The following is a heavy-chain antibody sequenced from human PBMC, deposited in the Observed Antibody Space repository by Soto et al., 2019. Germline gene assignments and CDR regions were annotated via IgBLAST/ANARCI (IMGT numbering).Heavy chain of an antibody. D-gene: IGHD5-12*01. J-gene: IGHJ4*02. Sequence: QVQLVQSGAEVKKPGSSVKVSCKASGGTFSSSAISWVRQAPGQGLEWMGGIIPIFGTANYAQKFQGRVTITADESTSTAYMELSSLRSEDTAVYYCTSLLRGYSGTGDYWGQGTLVTVSS. CDR3: TSLLRGYSGTGDY. CDR2: IIPIFGTA. V-gene: IGHV1-69*12. CDR1: GGTFSSSA.